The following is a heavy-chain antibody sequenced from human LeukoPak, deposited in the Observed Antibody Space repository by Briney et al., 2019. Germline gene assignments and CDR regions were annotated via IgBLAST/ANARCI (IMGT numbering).Heavy chain of an antibody. Sequence: SETLSPTCTVSGGSISSYYWSWIRQPAGKGLEWIGRIYASGSTNYNPSLKSRVTMSVDTSKNQFSLKLSSVTAADTAVYYCARGPGYCSSTSCYTDYYGMDVWGQGTTVTVSS. CDR2: IYASGST. D-gene: IGHD2-2*02. J-gene: IGHJ6*02. V-gene: IGHV4-4*07. CDR3: ARGPGYCSSTSCYTDYYGMDV. CDR1: GGSISSYY.